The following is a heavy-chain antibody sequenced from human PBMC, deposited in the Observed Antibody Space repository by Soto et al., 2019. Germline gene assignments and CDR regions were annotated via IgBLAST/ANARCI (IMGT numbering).Heavy chain of an antibody. CDR3: ACKPVYRRSPRVYGSMYV. V-gene: IGHV3-48*02. J-gene: IGHJ6*02. D-gene: IGHD2-8*01. CDR1: GLAFSSYS. Sequence: EVQLVESGGGLVQPGGSLRLSCAASGLAFSSYSMNWVRQAPGKGLEWVSYISYSSNTIYYADTVKGRFTISRDNARNSLYLQMISLGDKDTAVYHFACKPVYRRSPRVYGSMYVLAQGTTVTASS. CDR2: ISYSSNTI.